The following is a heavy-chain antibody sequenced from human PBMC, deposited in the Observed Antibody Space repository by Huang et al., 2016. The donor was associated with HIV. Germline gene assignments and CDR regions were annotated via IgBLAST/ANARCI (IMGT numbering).Heavy chain of an antibody. CDR3: ASSSVDYDFWTTYRLGWFDP. D-gene: IGHD3-3*01. CDR2: MNPNRCDT. CDR1: GYTFTRYH. Sequence: QVQLVQSGAEVKKPGASVKVSCKASGYTFTRYHINWVRQATGQGLEWMGWMNPNRCDTGYAQKFQGRGTITRNTSISTAYMELSRLRSEDTAVYYCASSSVDYDFWTTYRLGWFDPWDQGTLVTVSS. J-gene: IGHJ5*02. V-gene: IGHV1-8*03.